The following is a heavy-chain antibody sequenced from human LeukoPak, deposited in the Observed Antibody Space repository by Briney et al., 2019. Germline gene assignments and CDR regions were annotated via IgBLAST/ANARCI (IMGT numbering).Heavy chain of an antibody. Sequence: GGSLRLSCAASGFTFSNAWMSWVRQAPGKGLEWVGRIKSKTDGGTTDYAAHVKGRFTIPRDDSKNKLYLKMNSLKTEDTAVYYCTTDRRAVTTLAGFDHWGQGTLVTVSS. CDR3: TTDRRAVTTLAGFDH. D-gene: IGHD4-17*01. V-gene: IGHV3-15*01. J-gene: IGHJ4*02. CDR1: GFTFSNAW. CDR2: IKSKTDGGTT.